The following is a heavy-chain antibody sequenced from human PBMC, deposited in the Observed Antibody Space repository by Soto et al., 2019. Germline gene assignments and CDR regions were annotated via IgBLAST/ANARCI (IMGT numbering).Heavy chain of an antibody. V-gene: IGHV1-2*04. Sequence: ASVKVSCKASGYTFSGYYIHWVRQAPGQGLKWMGWINPNSGGTNYAQKFQGWVTMTTDTSISTAYMELSRLRFDDTAVYYCARVGYCSGGSCYQGGMDDWG. CDR2: INPNSGGT. J-gene: IGHJ6*02. CDR3: ARVGYCSGGSCYQGGMDD. CDR1: GYTFSGYY. D-gene: IGHD2-15*01.